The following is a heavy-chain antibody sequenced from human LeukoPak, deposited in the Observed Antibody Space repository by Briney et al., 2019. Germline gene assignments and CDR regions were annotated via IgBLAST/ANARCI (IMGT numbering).Heavy chain of an antibody. CDR2: ISWNSGTI. CDR1: GFTFDDYA. J-gene: IGHJ4*02. CDR3: ARDRLPYYDNSGETSPDY. Sequence: GGSLRLSCAASGFTFDDYAMHWVRQAPGKGLEWVSGISWNSGTIGYADSVKGRFTISRDNAKNSLYLQMNSLRAEDTAVYYCARDRLPYYDNSGETSPDYWGQGTLVTVSS. D-gene: IGHD3-22*01. V-gene: IGHV3-9*01.